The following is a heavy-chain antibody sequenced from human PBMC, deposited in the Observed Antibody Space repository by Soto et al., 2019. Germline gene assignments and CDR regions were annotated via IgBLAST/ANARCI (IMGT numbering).Heavy chain of an antibody. CDR2: MYFGGIF. Sequence: SETLSLTCNVSGASVSHGYWSWIRQPPGKGLEWIGFMYFGGIFNYNPSLTSRATISVETSKNQFSMKLTSVTASDTAVYYCARSYYDSTGFAVDPWGQGTLVTVS. V-gene: IGHV4-59*02. CDR3: ARSYYDSTGFAVDP. D-gene: IGHD3-22*01. J-gene: IGHJ5*02. CDR1: GASVSHGY.